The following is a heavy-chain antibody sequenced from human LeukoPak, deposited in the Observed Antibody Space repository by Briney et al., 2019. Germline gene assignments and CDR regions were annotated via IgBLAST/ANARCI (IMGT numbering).Heavy chain of an antibody. CDR3: ATSMAEGAIDY. V-gene: IGHV1-45*02. J-gene: IGHJ4*02. CDR1: GYTFTYRY. CDR2: ITPFNGNT. Sequence: SVKVSCKASGYTFTYRYLHWVRQAPGQALEWMGWITPFNGNTNYAQKFQDRVTITRDRSMSTAYMELSSLRSEDTAMYYCATSMAEGAIDYWGQGTLVTVSS. D-gene: IGHD1-26*01.